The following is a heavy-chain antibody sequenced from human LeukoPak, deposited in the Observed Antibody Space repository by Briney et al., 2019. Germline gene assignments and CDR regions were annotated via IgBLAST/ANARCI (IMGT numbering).Heavy chain of an antibody. V-gene: IGHV1-69*05. D-gene: IGHD1-26*01. CDR2: IIPIFGTA. Sequence: ATVKVSCKASGGTFSSYAISWVRQAPGQGLEWMGGIIPIFGTANYAQKFQGRVTITTDESTSTAYMELSSLRSEDTAVYYCARVSGSYSYYFDYWGQGTLVTVSS. J-gene: IGHJ4*02. CDR3: ARVSGSYSYYFDY. CDR1: GGTFSSYA.